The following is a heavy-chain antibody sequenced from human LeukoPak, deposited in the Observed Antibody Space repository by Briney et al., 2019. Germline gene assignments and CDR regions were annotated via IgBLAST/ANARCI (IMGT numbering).Heavy chain of an antibody. D-gene: IGHD3-10*01. Sequence: SVKVSCKASGGTFSSYAISWVRQAPGQGLEWMGRIIPIFGTANYAQTFQGRVTITTDESTSTVYLELSSLRSEDTAVYYCAREGDGSGSYYWADYYSYYMDVWGKGTTVTVSS. CDR3: AREGDGSGSYYWADYYSYYMDV. J-gene: IGHJ6*03. V-gene: IGHV1-69*05. CDR2: IIPIFGTA. CDR1: GGTFSSYA.